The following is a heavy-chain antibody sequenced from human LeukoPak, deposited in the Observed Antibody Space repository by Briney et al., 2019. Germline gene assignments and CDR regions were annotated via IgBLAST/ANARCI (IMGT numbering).Heavy chain of an antibody. CDR1: GGSISSYY. D-gene: IGHD5-12*01. CDR2: IYYSGST. V-gene: IGHV4-59*01. J-gene: IGHJ4*02. Sequence: SETLSLTCAVSGGSISSYYWSWIRQPPGKGLEWIGYIYYSGSTNYNPSLKSRVTISVDTSKNQFSLKLSSVTAADTAVYYCARAELWLRIWGQGTLVAVSS. CDR3: ARAELWLRI.